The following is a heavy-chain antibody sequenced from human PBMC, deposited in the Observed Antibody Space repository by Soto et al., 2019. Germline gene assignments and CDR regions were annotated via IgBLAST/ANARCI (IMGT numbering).Heavy chain of an antibody. CDR2: ISYDGSNK. V-gene: IGHV3-30*03. J-gene: IGHJ4*02. CDR3: ARPPLDWIGGNSIVFDS. Sequence: GGSLRLSCAASGFTFSSYGMHWVRQAPGKGLEWVAVISYDGSNKYYADSVKGRFTISRDNSKNTLYLQMNSLRAEDTAVYYCARPPLDWIGGNSIVFDSWGQGTLVTVSS. CDR1: GFTFSSYG. D-gene: IGHD3-16*01.